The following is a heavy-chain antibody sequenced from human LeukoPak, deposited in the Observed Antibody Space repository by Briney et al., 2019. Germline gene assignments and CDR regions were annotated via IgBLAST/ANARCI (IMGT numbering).Heavy chain of an antibody. CDR2: IYTRGST. J-gene: IGHJ3*02. CDR1: GGSINNYC. Sequence: SETLSLTCTASGGSINNYCWSWIRQPAGKGLEWIGRIYTRGSTNYNPSLKSRVTMSVDTSKNQFSLKLSSVTAADTAVYYCARGRYCSADICSGGDAFDIWGQGTMVSVSS. CDR3: ARGRYCSADICSGGDAFDI. D-gene: IGHD2-15*01. V-gene: IGHV4-4*07.